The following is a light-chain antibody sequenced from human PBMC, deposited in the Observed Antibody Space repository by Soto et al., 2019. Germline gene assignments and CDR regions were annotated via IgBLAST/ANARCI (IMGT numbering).Light chain of an antibody. CDR3: QRYNTYSSLT. CDR2: KAS. Sequence: IPLTESHSSLSASLGDRGTVTCRASQTIGSWLAWYQQKPGRAPKLLIYKASTLKSGVPSRFSGSGSGTEFTLTISILQPDDFATYYCQRYNTYSSLTFGGGTKVDIK. J-gene: IGKJ4*01. CDR1: QTIGSW. V-gene: IGKV1-5*03.